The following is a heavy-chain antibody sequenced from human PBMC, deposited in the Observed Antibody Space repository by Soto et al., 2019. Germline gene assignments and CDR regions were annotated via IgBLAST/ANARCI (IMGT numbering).Heavy chain of an antibody. Sequence: EVQLLESGGGLVQPGGSLRLSCAASGFTFSSYAMSWVRQAPGKGLEWVSAISGSGGSTYYADSVKGRFTISRDNTKDTMYLQMNSLRAEDTAVYYGAKDQLSSGGRRVEDAFDIWGQGTMVTVSS. CDR3: AKDQLSSGGRRVEDAFDI. V-gene: IGHV3-23*01. CDR2: ISGSGGST. D-gene: IGHD2-15*01. J-gene: IGHJ3*02. CDR1: GFTFSSYA.